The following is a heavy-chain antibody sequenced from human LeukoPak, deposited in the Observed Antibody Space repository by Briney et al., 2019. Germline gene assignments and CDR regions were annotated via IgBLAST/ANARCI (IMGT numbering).Heavy chain of an antibody. Sequence: GGSLRLSCAASGFRFSDYYMNWIRQPPGKGLEWVSHITSDRSVSYADSVKGRFTISRDNAENSLYLQMNSLRAEDTALYFCARGSWYWVYWGQGTLLTVSP. CDR1: GFRFSDYY. CDR3: ARGSWYWVY. V-gene: IGHV3-69-1*01. J-gene: IGHJ4*02. CDR2: ITSDRSV. D-gene: IGHD6-13*01.